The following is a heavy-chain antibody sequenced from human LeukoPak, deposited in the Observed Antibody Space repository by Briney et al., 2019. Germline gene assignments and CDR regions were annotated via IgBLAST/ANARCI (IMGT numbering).Heavy chain of an antibody. Sequence: PPETLSLTCTVSGGSISSSSYYWGWLRQPPATGLEWIGSIYYSGSTYYNPSLKSRITISVDMSKNQFSLKLSSVTAADTALYYCARHSGLRSPFDPWGQGTLVTVSS. CDR3: ARHSGLRSPFDP. CDR2: IYYSGST. D-gene: IGHD3-3*01. J-gene: IGHJ5*02. V-gene: IGHV4-39*01. CDR1: GGSISSSSYY.